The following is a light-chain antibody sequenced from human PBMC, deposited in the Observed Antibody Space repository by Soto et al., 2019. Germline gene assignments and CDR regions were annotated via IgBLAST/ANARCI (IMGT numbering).Light chain of an antibody. V-gene: IGLV2-14*01. CDR3: SSYTSSITVV. J-gene: IGLJ2*01. CDR1: SSDIGGYNF. CDR2: EVS. Sequence: QSPLTQPASVSGSPGQSITISCTGTSSDIGGYNFVAWYQQHPGKAPKLMIYEVSNRPSGVSNRFSGSKSGNTASLTISGLQAEDEADYYCSSYTSSITVVFGGGTQLTVL.